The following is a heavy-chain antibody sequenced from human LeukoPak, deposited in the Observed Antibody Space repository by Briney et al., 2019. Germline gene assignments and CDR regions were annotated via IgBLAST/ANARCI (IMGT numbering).Heavy chain of an antibody. Sequence: SETLSLTCSVSGGSISSYYGSWLRQPPGKGLEWIGYIYYSGSTDYNPSLKSRVTISVDRSTNQFSLRLSSVTAADTAVYYCARQTSGWYELDFYYGLDVWGQGTTVTVSS. CDR2: IYYSGST. CDR3: ARQTSGWYELDFYYGLDV. D-gene: IGHD6-19*01. V-gene: IGHV4-59*08. J-gene: IGHJ6*02. CDR1: GGSISSYY.